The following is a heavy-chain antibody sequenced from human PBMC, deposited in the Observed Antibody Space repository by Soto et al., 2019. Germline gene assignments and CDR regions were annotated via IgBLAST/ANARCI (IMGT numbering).Heavy chain of an antibody. D-gene: IGHD4-17*01. J-gene: IGHJ4*02. CDR2: IYYRSKWYN. CDR3: VRDYGDYAYLDY. V-gene: IGHV6-1*01. CDR1: GGSVSSNTAA. Sequence: PSQTLSLTCAISGGSVSSNTAAWNWIRQSPSRGLEWLGRIYYRSKWYNDYAASVKSRININPDTSKNQFSLQLSSVTPEDTAVYYCVRDYGDYAYLDYWGQGTLVTVSS.